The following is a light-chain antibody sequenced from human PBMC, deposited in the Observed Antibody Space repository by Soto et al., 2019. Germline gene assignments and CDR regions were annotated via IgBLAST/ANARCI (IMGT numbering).Light chain of an antibody. V-gene: IGKV3-20*01. CDR3: QQYGSSIT. CDR2: GAS. CDR1: QSVSSSY. J-gene: IGKJ5*01. Sequence: IVLTQSPGILSLSPGQRAPLSCRASQSVSSSYLAWYQQKPGQAPRLLIYGASSRATGIPDRFSGSGSGTDFTLTISRLEPEDFAVYYCQQYGSSITFGQGTRLEIK.